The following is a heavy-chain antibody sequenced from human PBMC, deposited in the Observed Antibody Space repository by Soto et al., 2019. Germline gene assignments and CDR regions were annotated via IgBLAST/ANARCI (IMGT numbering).Heavy chain of an antibody. CDR1: GVSINSSH. D-gene: IGHD3-3*01. J-gene: IGHJ5*02. Sequence: SETLSLTCTVSGVSINSSHWSWIRQPPGKGLEWIGFIYSSESVNYTPALKSRVTISVDTSKNQFSLKLTSVTAADTAVYYCARLAIFGVAPGFDPWGQGTLVTVSS. CDR2: IYSSESV. CDR3: ARLAIFGVAPGFDP. V-gene: IGHV4-59*01.